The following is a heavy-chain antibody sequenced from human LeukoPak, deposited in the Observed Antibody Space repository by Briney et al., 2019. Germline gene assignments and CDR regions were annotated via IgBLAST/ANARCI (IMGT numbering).Heavy chain of an antibody. CDR1: GGSISSYY. Sequence: SETLSHTCTVSGGSISSYYWSWIRQPPWKGLEWIGNIYYSGSTNYNPSLKSRVTISVDTSKNQFSLKLSSVIAADTAVYYCARTTEGYCSSASCFGFSYSYYMDVWGKGTTVTISS. V-gene: IGHV4-59*01. D-gene: IGHD2-2*01. CDR2: IYYSGST. CDR3: ARTTEGYCSSASCFGFSYSYYMDV. J-gene: IGHJ6*03.